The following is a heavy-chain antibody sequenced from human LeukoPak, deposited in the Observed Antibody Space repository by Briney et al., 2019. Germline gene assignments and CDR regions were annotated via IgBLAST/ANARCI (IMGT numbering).Heavy chain of an antibody. CDR2: IYSGGST. Sequence: GGSLRLSCAASGFTVSSNYMSWVRQAPGKGLEWVSVIYSGGSTYYTDSVKGRFTLSRDNSKNTLYLQMNSLRAEDTAVYYCAKGPGYYYDSSGYSWGQGTLVTVSS. J-gene: IGHJ4*02. V-gene: IGHV3-53*01. D-gene: IGHD3-22*01. CDR1: GFTVSSNY. CDR3: AKGPGYYYDSSGYS.